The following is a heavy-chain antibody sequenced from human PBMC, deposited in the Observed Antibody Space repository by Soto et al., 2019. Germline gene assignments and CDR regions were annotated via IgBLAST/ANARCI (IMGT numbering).Heavy chain of an antibody. CDR3: ARDRRYCSGGSCYYYYYMDV. D-gene: IGHD2-15*01. V-gene: IGHV1-3*01. J-gene: IGHJ6*03. Sequence: GASVKVSCKASGYTFTDYFMNWMRQAPGQRLEWMGWINAGNGNTKYSQKLQGRVTITRDTSASTAYMQLSSLRSEDTAVYYCARDRRYCSGGSCYYYYYMDVWGKGTTVTVSS. CDR2: INAGNGNT. CDR1: GYTFTDYF.